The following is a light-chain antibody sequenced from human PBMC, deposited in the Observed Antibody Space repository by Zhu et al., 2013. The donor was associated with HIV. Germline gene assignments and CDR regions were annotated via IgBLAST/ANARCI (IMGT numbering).Light chain of an antibody. Sequence: DTQMTQSPSALSASVGDRVTITCRASQSISSHLNWYQQKPGKAPKLLIYAASTLQSGVPSRFSGSRSGTDFTLTIASLQPEDFATYYCLQHKSYPFTFGPGTKVDIK. V-gene: IGKV1-39*01. J-gene: IGKJ3*01. CDR1: QSISSH. CDR2: AAS. CDR3: LQHKSYPFT.